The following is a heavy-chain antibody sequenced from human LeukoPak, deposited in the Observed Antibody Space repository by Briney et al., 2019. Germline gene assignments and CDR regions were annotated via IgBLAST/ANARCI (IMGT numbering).Heavy chain of an antibody. D-gene: IGHD5-24*01. CDR1: GGTFSSYA. CDR2: IIPIFGTA. J-gene: IGHJ6*03. Sequence: SVKVSCKASGGTFSSYAISWVRQAPGQGLEWMGGIIPIFGTANYAQKFQGRVTITADESTSTAYMELSSLRSEDTAVYYCALRDDYYYYMDVWGKGTTVTISS. CDR3: ALRDDYYYYMDV. V-gene: IGHV1-69*13.